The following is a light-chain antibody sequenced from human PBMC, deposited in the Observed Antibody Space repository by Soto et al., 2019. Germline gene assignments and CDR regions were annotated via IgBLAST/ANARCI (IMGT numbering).Light chain of an antibody. Sequence: EIVLTQSPGTLSLSPGERATLSCRASQSVSSTYLAWYQQKPGQAPRLLIYGASSRVTGIPDRFSGSGSGTDFPLTISRLEPEDFAVYYCQQYGSSRWTFGQGTTVAIK. CDR2: GAS. V-gene: IGKV3-20*01. CDR1: QSVSSTY. CDR3: QQYGSSRWT. J-gene: IGKJ1*01.